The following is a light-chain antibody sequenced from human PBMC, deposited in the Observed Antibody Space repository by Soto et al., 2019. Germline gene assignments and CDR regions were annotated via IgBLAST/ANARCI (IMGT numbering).Light chain of an antibody. CDR2: AAS. V-gene: IGKV3-15*01. Sequence: EIVLTQSPGTLSLSPGERATLSCRASQSVSNNYLAWYQQKPGQAPRLLIFAASTRATGIPARFSGSGSGTEFSLTITSLQSEDFALYYCQQYNNRPPWTFGQGTKVDIK. CDR1: QSVSNN. CDR3: QQYNNRPPWT. J-gene: IGKJ1*01.